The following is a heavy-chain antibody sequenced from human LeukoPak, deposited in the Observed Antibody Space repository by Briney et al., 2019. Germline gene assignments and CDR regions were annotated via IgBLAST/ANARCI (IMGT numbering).Heavy chain of an antibody. D-gene: IGHD2-8*01. CDR2: IFNSGST. CDR1: GGSISMYY. V-gene: IGHV4-59*08. CDR3: ARGGLMVHAHDAFDI. J-gene: IGHJ3*02. Sequence: PSETLSLTCTVSGGSISMYYWSWVRPPPGKGLEWIGYIFNSGSTNSNPSLKSRLTISVDTSKNQLSLKLSSVTAADTAVYYCARGGLMVHAHDAFDIWGQGTMVTVSS.